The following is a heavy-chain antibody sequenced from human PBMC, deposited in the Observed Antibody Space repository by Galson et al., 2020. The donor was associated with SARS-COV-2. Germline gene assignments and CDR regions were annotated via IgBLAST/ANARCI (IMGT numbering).Heavy chain of an antibody. CDR1: GLTVNDNY. Sequence: TGGSLRLSCAASGLTVNDNYMSWVRQAPGKGLEWVSVIYSGGITYYTDSVKGRFTISRDYSKNTLYLQMNSLRAEDTAVYYCAREGSTYDTLTGYYNTYGMDVWGQGTTVTVSS. V-gene: IGHV3-66*01. D-gene: IGHD3-9*01. CDR3: AREGSTYDTLTGYYNTYGMDV. CDR2: IYSGGIT. J-gene: IGHJ6*02.